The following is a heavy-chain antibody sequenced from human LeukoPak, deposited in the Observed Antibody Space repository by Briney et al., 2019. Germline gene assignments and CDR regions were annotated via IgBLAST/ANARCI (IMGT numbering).Heavy chain of an antibody. D-gene: IGHD5-18*01. J-gene: IGHJ4*02. V-gene: IGHV3-7*01. CDR3: AGYGYGYDY. CDR2: IKQDGSEK. CDR1: GYTFSSYW. Sequence: PGGALRLSCAASGYTFSSYWMSWVRQAPGKGLEWVANIKQDGSEKYYVDSVKGRFTISRDNAKNSLYLQMNSLRAEDTAVYYCAGYGYGYDYWGQGTLVTVSS.